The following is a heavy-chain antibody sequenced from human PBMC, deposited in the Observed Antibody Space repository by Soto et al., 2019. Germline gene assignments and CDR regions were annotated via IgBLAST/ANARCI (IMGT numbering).Heavy chain of an antibody. CDR3: ARHYGYYSHYMDV. V-gene: IGHV4-39*01. CDR2: IYYSGST. D-gene: IGHD3-10*01. Sequence: SETLSLTCTVSGDSISNNNFYWGWIRQPPGKGLEWIGTIYYSGSTYYNPSLKSRVTISVDTSNNQLSLKLGSVTAADTAVYYCARHYGYYSHYMDVWTKGTTVTVSS. CDR1: GDSISNNNFY. J-gene: IGHJ6*03.